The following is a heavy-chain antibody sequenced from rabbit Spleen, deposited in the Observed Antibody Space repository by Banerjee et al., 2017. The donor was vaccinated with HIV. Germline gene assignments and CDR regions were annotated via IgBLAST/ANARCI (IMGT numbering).Heavy chain of an antibody. CDR1: GFDFSRTG. J-gene: IGHJ6*01. V-gene: IGHV1S47*01. D-gene: IGHD1-1*01. CDR3: VRGASGSGYYSL. Sequence: QEQLMESGGGLVQPGGSLKLSCKASGFDFSRTGVSWVRQAPGKGLEWIGFIYLLFGTTSYANWVNGRFTISSHNAQNTLYQQLPSLTAADTATYFCVRGASGSGYYSLWGPGTRVTVS. CDR2: IYLLFGTT.